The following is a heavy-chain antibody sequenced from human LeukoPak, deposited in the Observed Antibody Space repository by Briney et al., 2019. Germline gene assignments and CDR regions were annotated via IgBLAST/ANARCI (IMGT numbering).Heavy chain of an antibody. J-gene: IGHJ4*02. CDR3: ARDLGGSSAYYYPHY. D-gene: IGHD3-22*01. Sequence: GGSLRLSCAASGFTFSSYAMHWVRQAPGKGLEWVAVISSDGSNKYYADSVKGRFTISRDNSKNTLYLQMNSLRAEDTAVYYCARDLGGSSAYYYPHYWGQGTLVTVSS. CDR1: GFTFSSYA. CDR2: ISSDGSNK. V-gene: IGHV3-30-3*01.